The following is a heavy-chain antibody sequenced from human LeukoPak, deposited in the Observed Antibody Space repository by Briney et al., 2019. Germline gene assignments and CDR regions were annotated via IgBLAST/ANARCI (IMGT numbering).Heavy chain of an antibody. Sequence: PGGSLRLSCAASGFTFSSYGMHWVRQAPGKGLEWVTFIRYDGTNKYYAGSVKGRFSISRDNSKNTLYLQMNSLRAEDTAVYYCAKVEGATNYFDYWGQGTLVTVSS. V-gene: IGHV3-30*02. D-gene: IGHD1-26*01. CDR2: IRYDGTNK. J-gene: IGHJ4*02. CDR3: AKVEGATNYFDY. CDR1: GFTFSSYG.